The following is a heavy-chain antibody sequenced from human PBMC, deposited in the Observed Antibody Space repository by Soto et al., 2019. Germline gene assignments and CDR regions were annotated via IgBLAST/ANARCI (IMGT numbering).Heavy chain of an antibody. CDR1: GFTFSSYA. D-gene: IGHD6-13*01. J-gene: IGHJ5*02. Sequence: PGGSLRLSCAASGFTFSSYAMSWVRQAPGKGLEWVSAISGSGGSTYYADSVKGRFTISRDNSKNTLYLQMNSLRAEDTAVYYCAKDRYSSRGTNWFDPWGQGTLVTVSS. CDR2: ISGSGGST. V-gene: IGHV3-23*01. CDR3: AKDRYSSRGTNWFDP.